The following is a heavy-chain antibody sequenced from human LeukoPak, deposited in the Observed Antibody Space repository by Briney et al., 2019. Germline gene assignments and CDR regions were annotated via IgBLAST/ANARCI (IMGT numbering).Heavy chain of an antibody. CDR3: ARARFGESDFDY. Sequence: ASVKVACKASGYTFTGYYMHWVRQAPGQGLEWMGWINPNSGGTNYAQKFQGRVTMTRDTSISTAYMELSRLRSDDTAVYYCARARFGESDFDYWGQGTLVTVSS. V-gene: IGHV1-2*02. J-gene: IGHJ4*02. D-gene: IGHD3-10*01. CDR2: INPNSGGT. CDR1: GYTFTGYY.